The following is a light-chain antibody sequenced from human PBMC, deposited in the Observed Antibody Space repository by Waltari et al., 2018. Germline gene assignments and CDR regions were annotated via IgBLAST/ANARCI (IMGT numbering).Light chain of an antibody. CDR3: CSSGGIYV. V-gene: IGLV2-11*02. CDR2: DVI. CDR1: THAY. J-gene: IGLJ1*01. Sequence: ALTQPRSVSGSPGQSVTIPCPGPTHAYVCWYQHHPGKAPNLIIYDVIKRPSGVPDRFSASKSGNTASLTISGLQDDDEADYYCCSSGGIYVFGTGTKVTVL.